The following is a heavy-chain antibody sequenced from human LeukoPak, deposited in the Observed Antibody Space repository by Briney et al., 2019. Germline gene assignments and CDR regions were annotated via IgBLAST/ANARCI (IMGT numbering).Heavy chain of an antibody. D-gene: IGHD6-13*01. J-gene: IGHJ5*02. CDR3: ARWVAAADP. Sequence: ASVKVSCKASGYRFATYAITWVRQAPGQGLEWMGWINTNTGQPAYAQGFTGRFVFSLDTSVTTAYLQITSLKTEDTAVYYCARWVAAADPWGQETLVTVSS. CDR1: GYRFATYA. V-gene: IGHV7-4-1*02. CDR2: INTNTGQP.